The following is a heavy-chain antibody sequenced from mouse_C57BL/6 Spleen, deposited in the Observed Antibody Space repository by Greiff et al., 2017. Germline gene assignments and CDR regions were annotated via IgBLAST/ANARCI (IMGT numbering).Heavy chain of an antibody. CDR3: ARWDGPGGMDD. CDR1: GYAFSSSW. J-gene: IGHJ4*01. Sequence: VQLQESGPELVKPGASVKISCKASGYAFSSSWMNWVKQRPGKGLEWIGRIYPGDGDTNYNGKFKGKATLTADKSSSTAYMQLSSLTSEDSAVYFCARWDGPGGMDDWGQGTSVTVSS. CDR2: IYPGDGDT. D-gene: IGHD2-3*01. V-gene: IGHV1-82*01.